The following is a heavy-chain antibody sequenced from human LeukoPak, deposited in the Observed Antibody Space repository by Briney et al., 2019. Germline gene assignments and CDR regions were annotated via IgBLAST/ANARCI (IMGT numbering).Heavy chain of an antibody. Sequence: GGSLRLSCAASGFTFSGSAMHWVRRASGKGLEWVGRIRSKANSYATAYAASVKGRFTISRDDSKNTAYLQMNSLKTEDTAVYYCTSLYSSSYYWGQGTLVTVSS. D-gene: IGHD6-13*01. J-gene: IGHJ4*02. CDR2: IRSKANSYAT. V-gene: IGHV3-73*01. CDR1: GFTFSGSA. CDR3: TSLYSSSYY.